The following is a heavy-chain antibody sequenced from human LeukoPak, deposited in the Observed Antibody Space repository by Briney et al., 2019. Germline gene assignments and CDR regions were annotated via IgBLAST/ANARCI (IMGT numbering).Heavy chain of an antibody. CDR1: GFTFTTSW. J-gene: IGHJ4*02. Sequence: GGPLSLPGAASGFTFTTSWLSWVAQAPGKGLEGGANINPDGSQGFYVDSVKGRFTISRDNTKKSLYVQMSSLRAEDTAVYYCARAMFNHGWYVDYFDYWGQGTLVTVSS. CDR3: ARAMFNHGWYVDYFDY. V-gene: IGHV3-7*01. CDR2: INPDGSQG. D-gene: IGHD6-19*01.